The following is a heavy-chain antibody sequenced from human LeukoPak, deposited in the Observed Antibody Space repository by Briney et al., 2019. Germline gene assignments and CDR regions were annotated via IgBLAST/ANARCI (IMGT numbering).Heavy chain of an antibody. J-gene: IGHJ4*02. D-gene: IGHD3-10*01. V-gene: IGHV4-39*01. Sequence: KSSETLSPTCTVYSGSVISTTYFWSWLRQPPGKGLEFVASINYSGSAHYNPSLKSRVTISVATSTNQFSLKLSSVTATDTAVYYCARYVVYGSGKYYFDYWGQGTLVTVSS. CDR2: INYSGSA. CDR1: SGSVISTTYF. CDR3: ARYVVYGSGKYYFDY.